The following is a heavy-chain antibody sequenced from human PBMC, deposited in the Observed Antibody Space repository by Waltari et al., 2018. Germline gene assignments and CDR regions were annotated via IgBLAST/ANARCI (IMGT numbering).Heavy chain of an antibody. V-gene: IGHV3-30*18. CDR3: AKDRGIAVAIYGMDV. CDR2: ISYDGSNK. J-gene: IGHJ6*02. Sequence: QVQLVESGGGVVQPGRSLRLSCAASGFTFSSYGMHWVRQAPGKGLEWVAVISYDGSNKYYADSVKGRFTISRDNSKNTLYLKMNSLRAEDTAVYYCAKDRGIAVAIYGMDVWGQGTTVTVSS. CDR1: GFTFSSYG. D-gene: IGHD6-19*01.